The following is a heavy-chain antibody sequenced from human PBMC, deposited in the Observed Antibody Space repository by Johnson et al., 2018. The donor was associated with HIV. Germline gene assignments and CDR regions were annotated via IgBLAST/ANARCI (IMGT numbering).Heavy chain of an antibody. D-gene: IGHD3-22*01. CDR2: LYSDGGT. V-gene: IGHV3-66*03. CDR1: GFTVSSNY. J-gene: IGHJ3*02. Sequence: VQLVESGGGLIQPGGSLRLSCAASGFTVSSNYMSWVRQAPGKGLEWVSVLYSDGGTYYADSVKGRFTISRDNSKNTLYLQMNSLRADDTAVYYCARDLYYYDSSSGAFDIWGQGTMVTVSS. CDR3: ARDLYYYDSSSGAFDI.